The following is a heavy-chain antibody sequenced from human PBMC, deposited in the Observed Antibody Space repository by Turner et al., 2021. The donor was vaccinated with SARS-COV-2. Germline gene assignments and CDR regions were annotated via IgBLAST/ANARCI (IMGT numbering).Heavy chain of an antibody. D-gene: IGHD3-22*01. CDR3: ARARWHYYDSSGYYPDAFDI. CDR1: GFTFSTYS. V-gene: IGHV3-21*01. CDR2: ISSSSYI. J-gene: IGHJ3*02. Sequence: EVQLVESGGGLVKPGGSLRLSCAAYGFTFSTYSMNWVRQAPEKVLEWVSSISSSSYIYYANSVKGRLTISRDNSKNSLYLQMNSLRAEDTAVYYCARARWHYYDSSGYYPDAFDIWGQGTMVTVSS.